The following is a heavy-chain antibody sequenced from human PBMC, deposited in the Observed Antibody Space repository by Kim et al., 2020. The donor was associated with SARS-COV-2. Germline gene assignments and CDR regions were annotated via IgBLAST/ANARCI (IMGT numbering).Heavy chain of an antibody. CDR3: AKDFRLRLGELDY. Sequence: GGSLRLSCAASGFTFSSYGMHWVRQAPGKGLEWVAVISYDGSNKYYADSVKGRFTISRDNSKNTLYLQMNSLRAEDTAVYYCAKDFRLRLGELDYWGQGTLVTVSS. D-gene: IGHD3-16*01. J-gene: IGHJ4*02. CDR1: GFTFSSYG. CDR2: ISYDGSNK. V-gene: IGHV3-30*18.